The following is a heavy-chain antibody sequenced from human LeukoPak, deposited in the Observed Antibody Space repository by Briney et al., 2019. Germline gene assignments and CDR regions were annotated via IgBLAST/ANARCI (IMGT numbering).Heavy chain of an antibody. V-gene: IGHV4-38-2*01. CDR3: ASPRGTYIDY. CDR2: IFHTGNA. Sequence: PSETLSLTCAVSGYSISTGYFWGWIRQSPGQGLEWIGSIFHTGNASYNPSLKSRATLSVDTSKNEFSLKLTSVSAADTAIYYCASPRGTYIDYWGQGTLVIVSS. J-gene: IGHJ4*02. CDR1: GYSISTGYF. D-gene: IGHD3-16*01.